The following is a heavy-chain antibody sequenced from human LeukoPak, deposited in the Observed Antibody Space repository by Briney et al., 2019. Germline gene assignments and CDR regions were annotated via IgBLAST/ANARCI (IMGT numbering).Heavy chain of an antibody. V-gene: IGHV1-69*04. Sequence: ASVKVSCKASGGTFSSYAISWVRQAPGQGLEWMGRIIPILGIANYAQKFQGRVTITADKSTSTAYMELSSLRSEDTAVYYCARGGYYYDSSGYHDAFDIWGQGTMVTVSS. CDR3: ARGGYYYDSSGYHDAFDI. CDR1: GGTFSSYA. CDR2: IIPILGIA. D-gene: IGHD3-22*01. J-gene: IGHJ3*02.